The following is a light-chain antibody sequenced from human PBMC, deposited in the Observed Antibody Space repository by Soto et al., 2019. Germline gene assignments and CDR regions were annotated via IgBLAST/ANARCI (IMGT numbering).Light chain of an antibody. CDR3: QQSHSAPRT. J-gene: IGKJ1*01. CDR1: QSINSY. V-gene: IGKV1-39*01. CDR2: AAS. Sequence: DIQMTQSPSSLSASVGDRVTIACRASQSINSYLNWYQQKPGKAPKLLIHAASSLQSGVPSRFSGSGSGTDFTLTITNLQAEDFATYYCQQSHSAPRTFGQGTKVEIK.